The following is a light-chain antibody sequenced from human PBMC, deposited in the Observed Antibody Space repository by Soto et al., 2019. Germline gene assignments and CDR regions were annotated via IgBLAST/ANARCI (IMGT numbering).Light chain of an antibody. CDR2: DVS. CDR3: SSYTSTSSLRV. Sequence: QSVLTQPASVSGSPGQSITISRTGTSSDVGGYNYVSWYQQHPGKAPKLMIYDVSNRPSGVSNRFSGSKSGNTASLTISGLQAEDEADYYCSSYTSTSSLRVFGTGTKLTVL. V-gene: IGLV2-14*01. J-gene: IGLJ1*01. CDR1: SSDVGGYNY.